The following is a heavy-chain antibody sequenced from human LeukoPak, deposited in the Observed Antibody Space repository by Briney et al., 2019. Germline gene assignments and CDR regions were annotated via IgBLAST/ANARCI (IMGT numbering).Heavy chain of an antibody. CDR2: IVSSGDST. Sequence: GGSLRLSCAASGFTFSSYSMNWVRQAPGKGLEWVSAIVSSGDSTYYADSVKGRFTISRDNSKNTLYLQMNSLRAEDTAVYYCAKNIGGLDYWGQGTLVTVSS. CDR3: AKNIGGLDY. CDR1: GFTFSSYS. V-gene: IGHV3-23*01. J-gene: IGHJ4*02. D-gene: IGHD3-10*01.